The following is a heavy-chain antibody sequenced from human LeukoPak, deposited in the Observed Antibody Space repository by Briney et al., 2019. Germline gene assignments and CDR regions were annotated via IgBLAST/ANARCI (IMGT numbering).Heavy chain of an antibody. J-gene: IGHJ4*02. V-gene: IGHV3-11*01. CDR1: GFTFSDYY. CDR3: ARDIPLSSYYYGSGSYYNSPLDY. Sequence: GGSLRLSCAASGFTFSDYYMSWIRQAPGKGLEWVPYISSSGSTIYYADSVKGRFTISRDNAKNSLYLQMNSLRAEDTAVYYCARDIPLSSYYYGSGSYYNSPLDYWGQGTLVTVSS. CDR2: ISSSGSTI. D-gene: IGHD3-10*01.